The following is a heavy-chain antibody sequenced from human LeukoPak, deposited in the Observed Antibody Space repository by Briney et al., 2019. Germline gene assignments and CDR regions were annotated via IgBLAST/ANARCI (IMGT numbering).Heavy chain of an antibody. V-gene: IGHV3-66*01. D-gene: IGHD4-23*01. CDR1: GFTVSSNY. CDR2: IYSGGST. Sequence: GGSLRLSCAASGFTVSSNYMSWVRQAPGKGLEWVSVIYSGGSTYYADSVKGRFTISRDNSKNTLYLQMNSLRAEDTAVYYCARGNYDGQGSFDYWGQGTLVTVSS. J-gene: IGHJ4*02. CDR3: ARGNYDGQGSFDY.